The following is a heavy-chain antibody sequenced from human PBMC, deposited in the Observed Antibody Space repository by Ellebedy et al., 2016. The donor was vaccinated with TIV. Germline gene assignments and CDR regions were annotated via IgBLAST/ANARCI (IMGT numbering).Heavy chain of an antibody. CDR3: ASGYSSAAHYYYYAMDV. V-gene: IGHV1-2*04. CDR2: IHPNTGGT. Sequence: AASVKVSCKASGYIFTGYYISWVRQAPGQGLEWMGWIHPNTGGTSYAQKFQGWVTMTRDTSISTAYMELNRLTSDDTAVYYCASGYSSAAHYYYYAMDVWGQGTTVTVSS. D-gene: IGHD6-25*01. CDR1: GYIFTGYY. J-gene: IGHJ6*02.